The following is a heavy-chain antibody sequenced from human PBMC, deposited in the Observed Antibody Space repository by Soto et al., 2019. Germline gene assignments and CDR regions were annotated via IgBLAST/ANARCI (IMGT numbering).Heavy chain of an antibody. CDR2: INHSGST. CDR3: ARAGLRFLEWLPQPYNWFDP. CDR1: GGSFSGYY. V-gene: IGHV4-34*01. J-gene: IGHJ5*02. D-gene: IGHD3-3*01. Sequence: SETLSLTCAVYGGSFSGYYWSWIRQPPGKGLEWIGEINHSGSTNYNPSLKSRVTISVDTSKNQFSLKLSSVTAADTAVYYCARAGLRFLEWLPQPYNWFDPWRQGTLVTVPS.